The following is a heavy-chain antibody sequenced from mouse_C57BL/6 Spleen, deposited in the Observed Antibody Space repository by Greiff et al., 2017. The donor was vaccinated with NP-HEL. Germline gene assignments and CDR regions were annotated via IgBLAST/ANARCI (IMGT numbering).Heavy chain of an antibody. CDR3: TQGLPYFYAMDY. Sequence: EVKLMESGGGLVQPGGSMKLSCVASGFTFSNYWMNWVRQSPEKGLEWVAQIRLKSDNYATHYAESVKGRFTISRDDSKSSVYLQMNNLRAEDTGIYYCTQGLPYFYAMDYWGQGTSVTVSS. D-gene: IGHD2-10*01. CDR2: IRLKSDNYAT. J-gene: IGHJ4*01. V-gene: IGHV6-3*01. CDR1: GFTFSNYW.